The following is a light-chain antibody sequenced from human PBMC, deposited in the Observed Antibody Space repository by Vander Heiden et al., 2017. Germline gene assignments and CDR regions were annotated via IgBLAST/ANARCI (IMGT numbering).Light chain of an antibody. V-gene: IGLV1-40*01. CDR2: TNG. CDR1: SCDMGAGYD. CDR3: QSYDSSLSGSRV. Sequence: QPVLTQPPSVTGAPGQRVTISCTGSSCDMGAGYDVTWYQQLPGTAPKLLVYTNGNRPSGVPDRFSGSKSGTSASLAITGLQAEDEADYYCQSYDSSLSGSRVFGGGTKLTVL. J-gene: IGLJ2*01.